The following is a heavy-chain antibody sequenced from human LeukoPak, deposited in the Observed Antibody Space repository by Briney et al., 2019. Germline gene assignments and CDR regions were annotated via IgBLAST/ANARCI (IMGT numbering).Heavy chain of an antibody. CDR1: SDSISGYY. Sequence: KPSETLSLTCTVSSDSISGYYWSWIRQPAGKGLEWIGRIYTSGSTNYNPSLKSRVTISVDTSKNQFSLKLSSVTAADTAVYYCARLFWDYGDLPGLTEINSFDYWGQGTLVTVSS. D-gene: IGHD4-17*01. V-gene: IGHV4-4*07. J-gene: IGHJ4*02. CDR2: IYTSGST. CDR3: ARLFWDYGDLPGLTEINSFDY.